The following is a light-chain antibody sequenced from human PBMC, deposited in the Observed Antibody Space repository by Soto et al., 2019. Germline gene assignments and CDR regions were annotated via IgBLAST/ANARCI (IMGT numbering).Light chain of an antibody. Sequence: VLTQPPSASGSPGQSVTISCTGTSSDVGRYNYVSWYQHHPGKAPKLIIYDVSQRPSGVPDRFSGSKSGNTASLTVSGLQAEDEADYYCNSYADSNTYVFGTGTKVTVL. CDR3: NSYADSNTYV. V-gene: IGLV2-8*01. CDR2: DVS. J-gene: IGLJ1*01. CDR1: SSDVGRYNY.